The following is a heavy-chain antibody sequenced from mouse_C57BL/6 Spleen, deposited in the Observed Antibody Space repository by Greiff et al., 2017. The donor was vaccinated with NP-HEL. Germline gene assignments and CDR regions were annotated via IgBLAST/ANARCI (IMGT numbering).Heavy chain of an antibody. V-gene: IGHV1-82*01. CDR2: IYPGDGDT. J-gene: IGHJ1*03. CDR1: GYAFSSSW. Sequence: VQLQQSGPELVKPGASVKISCKASGYAFSSSWMNWVKQRPGKGLEWIGRIYPGDGDTNYNGKFKGKATLTADKSSSTAYMQLSSLTSEDSAVYFCARYVVARYFDVWGTGTTVTVSS. CDR3: ARYVVARYFDV. D-gene: IGHD1-1*01.